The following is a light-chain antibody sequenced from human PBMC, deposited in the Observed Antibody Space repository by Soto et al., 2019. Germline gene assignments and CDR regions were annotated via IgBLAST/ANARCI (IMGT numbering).Light chain of an antibody. J-gene: IGKJ4*01. CDR3: QQLESYPST. V-gene: IGKV1-5*01. CDR2: AAS. CDR1: QSINNW. Sequence: DIQMTQSPSTLSASVGDRVTITCRASQSINNWLAWYKQKPGKAPKLLNYAASTLQSGVPSRFSGSGSGTDFTLTSSSVQAEDFATYYYQQLESYPSTFGGGTKVDIK.